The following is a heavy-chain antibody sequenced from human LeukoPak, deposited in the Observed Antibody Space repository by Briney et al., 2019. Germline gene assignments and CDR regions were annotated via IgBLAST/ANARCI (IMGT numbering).Heavy chain of an antibody. CDR3: ARQADCSGGSCYTWFDP. J-gene: IGHJ5*02. D-gene: IGHD2-15*01. Sequence: SETLSLTCTVSGGSISSYYWSWIRQPPGKGLEWIGYIYYSGSTNYNPSLKSRVTISVDTSKNQFSLKLSSVTAADTAVYYCARQADCSGGSCYTWFDPWGQGTLVTVSS. CDR2: IYYSGST. V-gene: IGHV4-59*01. CDR1: GGSISSYY.